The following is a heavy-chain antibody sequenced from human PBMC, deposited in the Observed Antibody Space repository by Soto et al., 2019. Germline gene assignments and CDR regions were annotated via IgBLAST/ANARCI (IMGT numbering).Heavy chain of an antibody. Sequence: QVQLVQSGAAVKKPGASVKVSCKASGYTFTSYGFSWVRQAPGQGLEWMGWISAYNGNTNYAQKLQGRVTMTTDTSTSTAYRELRSLRSDDTAVYYCASYHLNAYHYGMAVWGQGTTVTVSS. CDR3: ASYHLNAYHYGMAV. J-gene: IGHJ6*02. CDR2: ISAYNGNT. V-gene: IGHV1-18*01. CDR1: GYTFTSYG.